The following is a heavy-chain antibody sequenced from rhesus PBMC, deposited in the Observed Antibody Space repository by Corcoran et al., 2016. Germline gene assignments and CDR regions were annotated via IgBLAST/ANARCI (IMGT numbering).Heavy chain of an antibody. CDR3: TRVPYSGGWVIDY. CDR1: GFSLSTSGMG. V-gene: IGHV2S1*01. CDR2: IYWDDDK. J-gene: IGHJ4*01. D-gene: IGHD6-37*01. Sequence: QVTLKESGPALVKPTQTLTLTCTFSGFSLSTSGMGVGWIRQPPGKALEWLISIYWDDDKYYSTSRKSRLTISKDTSKDQVLLIMTHMDPVDTATYFCTRVPYSGGWVIDYWGQGVLVTVSS.